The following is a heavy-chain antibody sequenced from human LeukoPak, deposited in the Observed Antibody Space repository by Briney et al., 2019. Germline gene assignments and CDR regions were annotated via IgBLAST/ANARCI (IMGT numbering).Heavy chain of an antibody. Sequence: GGSLRLSCAASGFTFRSYWMSWVRQAPGKGLEWVANIKQDGSEKYYVDSVKGRFTISRDNAKNSLYLQMNSLRAEDTAVYYCARDHIAAAGTGGFDYWGQGTLVTVSS. CDR2: IKQDGSEK. CDR3: ARDHIAAAGTGGFDY. J-gene: IGHJ4*02. CDR1: GFTFRSYW. D-gene: IGHD6-13*01. V-gene: IGHV3-7*03.